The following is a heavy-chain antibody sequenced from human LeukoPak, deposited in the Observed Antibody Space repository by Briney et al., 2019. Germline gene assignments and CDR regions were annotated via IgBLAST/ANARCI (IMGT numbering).Heavy chain of an antibody. V-gene: IGHV1-2*02. CDR1: GYTFTGYY. D-gene: IGHD1-7*01. Sequence: ASGKVSCKASGYTFTGYYMHWVRQAPGQGLEWMGWINPDSGGTNYAQKLQGRVTMTTDTSTSTAYMELRSLRPDDTAVYYCARHGYWNYYSDYFDYWGQGTLVTVSS. CDR3: ARHGYWNYYSDYFDY. CDR2: INPDSGGT. J-gene: IGHJ4*02.